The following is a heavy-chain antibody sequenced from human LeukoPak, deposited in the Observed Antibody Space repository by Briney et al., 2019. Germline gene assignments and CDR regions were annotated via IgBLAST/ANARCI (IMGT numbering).Heavy chain of an antibody. CDR1: GYTFTSYD. CDR2: MNPNSGNT. V-gene: IGHV1-8*01. D-gene: IGHD1/OR15-1a*01. Sequence: ASVKVSCKASGYTFTSYDIHWVRQASGHGLEWMGWMNPNSGNTGYAQKFQGRVTMTRNTSISTAYMELSSLRSEDTAVYYCARAPENRRGPFDYWGQGTLVTVSS. J-gene: IGHJ4*02. CDR3: ARAPENRRGPFDY.